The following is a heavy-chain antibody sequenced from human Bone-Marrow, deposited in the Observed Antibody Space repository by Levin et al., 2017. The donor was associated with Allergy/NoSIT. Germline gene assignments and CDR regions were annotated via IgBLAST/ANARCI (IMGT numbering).Heavy chain of an antibody. CDR3: ARDSGGSGTQRYGGTEY. CDR1: ENTFTNFG. Sequence: ASVKVSCQPSENTFTNFGVSWVRLAPGQGLEWMGRITPIIGMTNYAQKFRGRVTIAADRHTGTVYMELMSLKSEDTAVYFCARDSGGSGTQRYGGTEYWGQGTLVTVSA. J-gene: IGHJ4*02. V-gene: IGHV1-69*04. D-gene: IGHD3-10*01. CDR2: ITPIIGMT.